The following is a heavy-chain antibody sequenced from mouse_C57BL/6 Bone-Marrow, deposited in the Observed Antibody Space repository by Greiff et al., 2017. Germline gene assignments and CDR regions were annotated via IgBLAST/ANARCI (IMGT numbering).Heavy chain of an antibody. V-gene: IGHV1-5*01. CDR2: IYPGNSDT. D-gene: IGHD5-1-1*01. Sequence: EVKLVESGTVLARPGASVKMSCKTSGYTFTSYWMHWVKQRPGQGLEWIGAIYPGNSDTSYNQKFKGKAKLTAVTSASTAYMELSSLTNEDSAVYYCTRENNTAGYAMDYWGQGTSVTVSS. J-gene: IGHJ4*01. CDR1: GYTFTSYW. CDR3: TRENNTAGYAMDY.